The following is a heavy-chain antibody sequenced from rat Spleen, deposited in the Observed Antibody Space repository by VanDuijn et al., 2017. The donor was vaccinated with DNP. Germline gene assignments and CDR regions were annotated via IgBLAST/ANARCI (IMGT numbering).Heavy chain of an antibody. CDR2: INMGSGGT. CDR1: GYTFTSYY. CDR3: ARWNNNYGSFDF. Sequence: QVQLQQSGAELTKPGSSVRISCKASGYTFTSYYIGWIKQTTGQGLGYIGYINMGSGGTNYNEKFKGKATLTVDKSSSTAFMQLSSLTPDDSAVYCCARWNNNYGSFDFWGPGTMVTVSS. V-gene: IGHV1-43*01. D-gene: IGHD1-10*01. J-gene: IGHJ1*01.